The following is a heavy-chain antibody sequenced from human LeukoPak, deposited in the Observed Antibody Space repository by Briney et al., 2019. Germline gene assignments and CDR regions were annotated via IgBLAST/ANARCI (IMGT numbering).Heavy chain of an antibody. J-gene: IGHJ4*02. CDR2: INPNSGGT. CDR1: GYTFTGYY. D-gene: IGHD6-6*01. Sequence: ASVKVSCKASGYTFTGYYMHWVRQAPGQGLEWMGWINPNSGGTNYAQKFQGRVTMTRDTSISTAYMEPSRLRSEDTAVYYCARVEYSSSNWGQGTLVTVSS. CDR3: ARVEYSSSN. V-gene: IGHV1-2*02.